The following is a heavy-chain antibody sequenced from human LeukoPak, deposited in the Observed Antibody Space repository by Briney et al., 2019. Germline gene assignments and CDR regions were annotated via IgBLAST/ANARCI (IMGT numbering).Heavy chain of an antibody. J-gene: IGHJ4*01. CDR1: GFXFSTYY. D-gene: IGHD3-10*01. CDR3: ARAVYYSNYLGY. V-gene: IGHV3-74*01. Sequence: GGSLRLSCAASGFXFSTYYIHWVRQAPGKGLEWVSRLNSDGSSTTYADSVKGRFTISRDNAKNTLYLQMSSLRAEDTAVYYCARAVYYSNYLGYWGQGTLVTVSS. CDR2: LNSDGSST.